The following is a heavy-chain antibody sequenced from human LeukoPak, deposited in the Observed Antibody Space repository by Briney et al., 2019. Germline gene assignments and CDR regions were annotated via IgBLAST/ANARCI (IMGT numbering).Heavy chain of an antibody. V-gene: IGHV1-2*02. J-gene: IGHJ4*02. D-gene: IGHD2-2*01. CDR1: GYTFTGYY. Sequence: GASVKVSCKASGYTFTGYYMHWVRQAPGHGPEWMGWINPNSGGTNYAQKFQGRVTMTRDTSISTAYMELSRLRSDDTAVYYCARDYIQYQLLPEYWGQGTLVSVSS. CDR2: INPNSGGT. CDR3: ARDYIQYQLLPEY.